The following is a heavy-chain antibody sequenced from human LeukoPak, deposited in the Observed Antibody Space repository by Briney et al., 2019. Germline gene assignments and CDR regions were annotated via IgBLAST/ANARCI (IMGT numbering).Heavy chain of an antibody. V-gene: IGHV3-30*04. CDR2: ISYDGSNK. CDR3: AELGITMIGGV. CDR1: GFTFSSYA. D-gene: IGHD3-10*02. Sequence: PGGSLRLSCVASGFTFSSYAMHWVRQAPGKGLGWVAFISYDGSNKYYADSVKGRFTISRDNAKNSLYLQMNSLRAEDTAVYYCAELGITMIGGVWGKGTTVTISS. J-gene: IGHJ6*04.